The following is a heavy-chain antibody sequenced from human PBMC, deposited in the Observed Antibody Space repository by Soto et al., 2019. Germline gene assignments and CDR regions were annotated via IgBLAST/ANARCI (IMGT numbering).Heavy chain of an antibody. D-gene: IGHD2-2*01. CDR1: GGSFSGYY. Sequence: QVQLQQWGAGLLKPSETLSLTCAVYGGSFSGYYWSWIRQPPGKGLEWIGEINHSGSTNYNPSLRRLDTRAPDTSKNHVALKLSSVTAADTAVYYCARVEGYCSSTSCGYYAFDIWGQGTMVTVSS. J-gene: IGHJ3*02. CDR3: ARVEGYCSSTSCGYYAFDI. CDR2: INHSGST. V-gene: IGHV4-34*01.